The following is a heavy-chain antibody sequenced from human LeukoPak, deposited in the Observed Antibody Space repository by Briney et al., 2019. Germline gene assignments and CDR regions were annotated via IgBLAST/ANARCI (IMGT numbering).Heavy chain of an antibody. CDR3: AKDDGRSYFLED. Sequence: PGGSLRLSCAASGFTFSSYGMHWVRQAPGKGLEWVAVISYDGSNKYYADSVKGRFTISRDNSKNTLYLQMNSLRAEDTAVYYCAKDDGRSYFLEDWGQGTLVTVSS. V-gene: IGHV3-30*18. J-gene: IGHJ4*02. CDR2: ISYDGSNK. CDR1: GFTFSSYG. D-gene: IGHD2-8*01.